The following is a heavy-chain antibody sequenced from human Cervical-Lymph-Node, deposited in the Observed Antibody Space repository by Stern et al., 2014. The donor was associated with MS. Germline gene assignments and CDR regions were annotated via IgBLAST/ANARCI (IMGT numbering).Heavy chain of an antibody. Sequence: VQLGQSGPEVKRPGESLKISCQASGYTFTSHWIGWVRQMPGKGLEWIAIIFPGGSDIRYSPSFQGQVTISADKSSSTAYLQWNNLKASDTAIYYCARQRYFDYWGQGTLVTVSS. CDR2: IFPGGSDI. V-gene: IGHV5-51*01. J-gene: IGHJ4*02. CDR1: GYTFTSHW. CDR3: ARQRYFDY.